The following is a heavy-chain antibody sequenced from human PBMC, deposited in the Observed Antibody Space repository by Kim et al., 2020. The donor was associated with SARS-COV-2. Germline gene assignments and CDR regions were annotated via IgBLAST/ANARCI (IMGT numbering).Heavy chain of an antibody. J-gene: IGHJ5*02. CDR2: IHYSGST. D-gene: IGHD2-8*01. Sequence: SETLSLTCTVSGGSISSSSYYWGWIRQPPGKGLEWIGSIHYSGSTYYNPSLKSRVTISVDTSKNQFSLKLSSVTAADTAVYYCARQYLIWIDPWGQGTLVTVSS. CDR1: GGSISSSSYY. CDR3: ARQYLIWIDP. V-gene: IGHV4-39*01.